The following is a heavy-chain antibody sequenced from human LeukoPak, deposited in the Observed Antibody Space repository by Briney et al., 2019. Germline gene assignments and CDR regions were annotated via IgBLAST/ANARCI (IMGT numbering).Heavy chain of an antibody. V-gene: IGHV1-18*01. D-gene: IGHD2-2*01. J-gene: IGHJ6*02. CDR1: GYTFTSYG. CDR3: ARAGYCSSTSCYASDYYYYYGMDV. Sequence: ASVKVSRKASGYTFTSYGISWVRQAPGQGLEWMGWISAYNGNTNYAQKLQGRVTMTTDTSTSTAYMELRSLRSDDTAVYYCARAGYCSSTSCYASDYYYYYGMDVSGQGTTVTVSS. CDR2: ISAYNGNT.